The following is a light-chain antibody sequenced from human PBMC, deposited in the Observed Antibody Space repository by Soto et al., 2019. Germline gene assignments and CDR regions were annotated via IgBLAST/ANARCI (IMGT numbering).Light chain of an antibody. J-gene: IGLJ1*01. Sequence: QSALTQPASVSGSPGQMIIIFCTGTSSDVGGYDYVSWHQQHPGKAPKLMIYDVSKRPSGVSNRFSGSKSGNTASLTISGLQAEDEADYYCSSKRGSTGVFGTGTKVTVL. CDR3: SSKRGSTGV. CDR2: DVS. V-gene: IGLV2-14*01. CDR1: SSDVGGYDY.